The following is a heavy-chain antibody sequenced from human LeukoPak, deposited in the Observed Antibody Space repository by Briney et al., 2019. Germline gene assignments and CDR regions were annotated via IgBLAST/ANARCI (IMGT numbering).Heavy chain of an antibody. CDR2: IYYSGSA. CDR1: GGSISSSSYY. CDR3: AGSYYDFWSGYCYRAEYFQH. D-gene: IGHD3-3*01. V-gene: IGHV4-39*01. J-gene: IGHJ1*01. Sequence: SETLSLTCTVSGGSISSSSYYWGWIRQPPGKGLEWIGSIYYSGSAYYNPSLKSRVTISVDTSKNQFSLKLSSVTAADTAVYYCAGSYYDFWSGYCYRAEYFQHWGQGTLVTVSS.